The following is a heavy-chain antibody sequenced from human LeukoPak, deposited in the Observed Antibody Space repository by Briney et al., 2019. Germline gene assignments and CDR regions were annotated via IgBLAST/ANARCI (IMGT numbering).Heavy chain of an antibody. J-gene: IGHJ4*02. D-gene: IGHD3-10*01. V-gene: IGHV3-23*01. CDR1: GFTFSSYA. CDR2: ISGSGGST. CDR3: APPPSGWFGELLFDY. Sequence: GGSLRLSCAASGFTFSSYAMSWVRQAPGKGLEWVSAISGSGGSTYYADSAKGRFTISRDNSKNTLYLQMNSLRAEDTAVYYCAPPPSGWFGELLFDYWGQGTLVTVSS.